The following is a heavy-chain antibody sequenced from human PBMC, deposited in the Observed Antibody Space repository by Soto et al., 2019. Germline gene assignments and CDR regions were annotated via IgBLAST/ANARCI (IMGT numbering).Heavy chain of an antibody. CDR2: IWYDGSNK. V-gene: IGHV3-33*01. CDR1: GFTFSSYG. CDR3: ARVHYDILTGYSEYYYYGMDV. J-gene: IGHJ6*02. Sequence: APRLSFARSGFTFSSYGMPWVRQAPGKGLEWVAVIWYDGSNKYYADSVKGRFTISRDNSKSTLYLQMNSLRAEDTAVYYCARVHYDILTGYSEYYYYGMDVWGQGTTVTVSS. D-gene: IGHD3-9*01.